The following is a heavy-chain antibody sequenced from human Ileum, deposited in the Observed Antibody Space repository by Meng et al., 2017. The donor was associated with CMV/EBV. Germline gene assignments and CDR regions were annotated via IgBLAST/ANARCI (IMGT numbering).Heavy chain of an antibody. Sequence: CVSSATHCWRWLRQYPGQGLEWLGYISYTCTPYCDPSLASRVIISSDMSNNQVSLRLSSVTAADTAVYYWARHHTATAQGSGFDYWGQGTLVTVSS. CDR3: ARHHTATAQGSGFDY. V-gene: IGHV4-31*02. D-gene: IGHD4-17*01. CDR1: CVSSATHC. CDR2: ISYTCTP. J-gene: IGHJ4*02.